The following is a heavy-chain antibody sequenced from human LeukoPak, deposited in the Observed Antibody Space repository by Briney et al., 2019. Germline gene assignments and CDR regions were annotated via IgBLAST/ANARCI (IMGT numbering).Heavy chain of an antibody. Sequence: PGGSLTLSCAASGFTFSDLGMHWARQAPGKGLEWGAFIRNDGSNDYYPDSVKGRFTISRDNSRTTLYLQMHSLRIEDTAVYYCVKGGSSSHNWFDPWGQGILVTVSS. CDR1: GFTFSDLG. CDR3: VKGGSSSHNWFDP. J-gene: IGHJ5*02. V-gene: IGHV3-30*02. D-gene: IGHD6-13*01. CDR2: IRNDGSND.